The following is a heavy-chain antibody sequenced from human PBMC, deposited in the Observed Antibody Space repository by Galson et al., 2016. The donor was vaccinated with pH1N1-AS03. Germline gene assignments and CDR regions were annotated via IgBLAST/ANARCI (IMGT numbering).Heavy chain of an antibody. J-gene: IGHJ3*02. CDR1: GFTFGDYA. CDR3: VKERGTVITSNTFDI. V-gene: IGHV3-9*01. Sequence: SLRLSCAASGFTFGDYAMHWVRQTPEKGLEWVSRISWNSAAIDYADSVQGRFTISRDNAKNSLYLQMDGLTADDTALYYCVKERGTVITSNTFDIWGQGTMVTVSS. CDR2: ISWNSAAI. D-gene: IGHD4-17*01.